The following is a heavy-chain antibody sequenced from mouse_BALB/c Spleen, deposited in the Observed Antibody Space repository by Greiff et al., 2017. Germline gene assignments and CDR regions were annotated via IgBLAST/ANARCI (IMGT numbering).Heavy chain of an antibody. V-gene: IGHV5-15*02. CDR3: ARGGYYSAMDY. J-gene: IGHJ4*01. CDR1: GFTFSDYG. D-gene: IGHD2-3*01. CDR2: ISNLAYSI. Sequence: EVMLVESGGGLVQPGGSRKLSCAASGFTFSDYGMAWVRQAPGKGPEWVAFISNLAYSIYYADTVTGRFTISRENAKNTLYLEMSSLRSEDTAMYYCARGGYYSAMDYGGQGTSVTVSS.